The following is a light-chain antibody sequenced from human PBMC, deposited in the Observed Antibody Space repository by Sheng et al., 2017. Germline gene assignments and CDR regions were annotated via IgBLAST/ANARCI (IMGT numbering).Light chain of an antibody. CDR2: GAS. CDR1: QSVSRY. CDR3: QQYGSSPPLT. J-gene: IGKJ4*01. Sequence: IVLTQSPGTLSLSPGERATLSCRASQSVSRYLAWYQQKPGQAPRLLIYGASSRAAGIPDRFSGGGSGTDFTLTISRLEPEDYAVYYCQQYGSSPPLTFGGGSKVEIK. V-gene: IGKV3-20*01.